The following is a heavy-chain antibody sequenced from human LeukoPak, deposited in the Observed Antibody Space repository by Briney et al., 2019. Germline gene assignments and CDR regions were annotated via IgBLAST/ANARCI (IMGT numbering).Heavy chain of an antibody. D-gene: IGHD3-10*02. CDR2: IRGSGDST. CDR3: AKLLGEGS. CDR1: GFTFSSYA. V-gene: IGHV3-23*01. Sequence: PGGSPRLSCAASGFTFSSYAMSWVRQAPGKGLEWVSAIRGSGDSTYYADSVKGRFTISRDNSKNTLDLQMNSLRAEDTAVYYCAKLLGEGSLGQGTLVTVSS. J-gene: IGHJ5*02.